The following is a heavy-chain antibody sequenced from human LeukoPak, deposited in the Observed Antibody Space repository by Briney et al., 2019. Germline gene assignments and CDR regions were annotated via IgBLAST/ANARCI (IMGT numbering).Heavy chain of an antibody. V-gene: IGHV4-59*12. J-gene: IGHJ5*02. CDR2: IYYTGST. CDR3: ARDSLAYCGGDCYDHNWFDP. CDR1: GGSISSYY. Sequence: SETLSLTCGVSGGSISSYYWSWIRQPPGKGLEWIGYIYYTGSTNYNPSFKNRVTISQDTSKNQFSLKLSSVTAADTAVYYCARDSLAYCGGDCYDHNWFDPWGQGTLVTVSS. D-gene: IGHD2-21*02.